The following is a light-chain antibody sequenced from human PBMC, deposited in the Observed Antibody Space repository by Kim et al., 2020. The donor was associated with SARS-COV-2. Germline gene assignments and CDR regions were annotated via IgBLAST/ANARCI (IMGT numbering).Light chain of an antibody. Sequence: PGEGATLSCRASHSIDTYLAWYQQRPGQAPRLLVYDASNRASGVPDRFSGSGSGTDFTLTISSLEPEDFSTYYCQQRNSWPPAVTFGGGTKVDIK. V-gene: IGKV3-11*01. CDR3: QQRNSWPPAVT. CDR1: HSIDTY. CDR2: DAS. J-gene: IGKJ4*01.